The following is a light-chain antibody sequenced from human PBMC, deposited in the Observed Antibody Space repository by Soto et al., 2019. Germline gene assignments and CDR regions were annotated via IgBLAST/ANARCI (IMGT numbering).Light chain of an antibody. CDR3: QQRSNWPPFT. CDR2: DVS. CDR1: QSVFSY. J-gene: IGKJ3*01. Sequence: EIVLTQSPATLSLSPGERATLSCRASQSVFSYLAWYQQKPGQAPRLLIYDVSNRATGIPARFIGSGSGTDFTLTISSLEPEYFAVYYCQQRSNWPPFTFGPGTKVDLK. V-gene: IGKV3-11*01.